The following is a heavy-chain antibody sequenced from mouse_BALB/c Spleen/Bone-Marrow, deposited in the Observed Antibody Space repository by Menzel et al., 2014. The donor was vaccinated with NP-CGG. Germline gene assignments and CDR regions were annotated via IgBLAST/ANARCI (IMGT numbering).Heavy chain of an antibody. D-gene: IGHD1-1*01. CDR3: TRGGNFITTVLVEIGC. J-gene: IGHJ2*01. Sequence: QVQLQQSGAELVRPGASVTLSCKASGYTFTDYEMHWVKQTPVHGLEWIGAIDPETGGTAYNQKFKGKATLTPDKSSSTAYMERRSLTSEDSAVYYCTRGGNFITTVLVEIGCWARATTLT. V-gene: IGHV1-15*01. CDR1: GYTFTDYE. CDR2: IDPETGGT.